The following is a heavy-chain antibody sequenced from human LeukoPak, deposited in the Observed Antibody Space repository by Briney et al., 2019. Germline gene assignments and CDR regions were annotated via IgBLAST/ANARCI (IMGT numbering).Heavy chain of an antibody. CDR1: GFTFSNYW. D-gene: IGHD6-6*01. CDR2: IKQDGSEK. CDR3: ARDDRRRSSFDY. Sequence: AGGSLRLSCAASGFTFSNYWMAWVRQAPGKGLEWVANIKQDGSEKDYVDSVKDRFTISRDNAKNSLYLQMNSLRAEDTAVYYCARDDRRRSSFDYWGQGTLVTVSS. V-gene: IGHV3-7*01. J-gene: IGHJ4*02.